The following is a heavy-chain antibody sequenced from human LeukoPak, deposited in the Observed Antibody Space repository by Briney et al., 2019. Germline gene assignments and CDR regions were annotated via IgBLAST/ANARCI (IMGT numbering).Heavy chain of an antibody. CDR1: GFTFSDYY. J-gene: IGHJ4*02. V-gene: IGHV3-11*04. Sequence: GGSLRLSCAASGFTFSDYYMGWIRQAPGKGLEWVSYISSSGSTIYYADSVKGRFTISRDNAKNSLYLQMNSLRAEDTAVYYCARDQVSGRYSHWGQGTLVTVSS. CDR3: ARDQVSGRYSH. CDR2: ISSSGSTI. D-gene: IGHD3-9*01.